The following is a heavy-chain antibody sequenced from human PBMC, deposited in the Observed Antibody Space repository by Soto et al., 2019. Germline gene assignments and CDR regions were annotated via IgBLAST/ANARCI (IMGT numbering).Heavy chain of an antibody. Sequence: QVQLQESGPGLVKPSQTLSLTCTVSGGSISSGGYYWSWIRQHPGKGLEWIGYIYYSGSTYYNPSLKSRVTISVDTSKNPFSLKLSSVTAADTAVYYCARAMVRGAAIDYWGQGTLVTVSS. J-gene: IGHJ4*02. CDR3: ARAMVRGAAIDY. CDR2: IYYSGST. V-gene: IGHV4-31*03. CDR1: GGSISSGGYY. D-gene: IGHD3-10*01.